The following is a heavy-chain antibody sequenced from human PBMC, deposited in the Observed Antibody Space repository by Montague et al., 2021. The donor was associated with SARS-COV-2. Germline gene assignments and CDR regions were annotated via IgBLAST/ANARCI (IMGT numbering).Heavy chain of an antibody. CDR3: AREYRIELWQTNWYFGL. D-gene: IGHD5-18*01. CDR2: IYHSGNT. Sequence: SETLSLTCSVSGGSISGYYWSLIRQPPGKGLEWIGYIYHSGNTKYNPSLKSRVSISVDTSKNQFSLRLSSVTAADTAVYYCAREYRIELWQTNWYFGLWGRGTLVTVSS. V-gene: IGHV4-59*01. J-gene: IGHJ2*01. CDR1: GGSISGYY.